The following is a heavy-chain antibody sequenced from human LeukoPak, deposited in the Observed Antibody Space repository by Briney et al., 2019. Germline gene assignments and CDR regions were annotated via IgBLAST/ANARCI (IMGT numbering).Heavy chain of an antibody. CDR3: AREQWLALDY. CDR1: GFTFSSYP. V-gene: IGHV3-30-3*01. D-gene: IGHD6-19*01. J-gene: IGHJ4*02. CDR2: ISYDGNNK. Sequence: GGSLRLSCAASGFTFSSYPMHWVRQAPGKGLEWVAIISYDGNNKYYADSVKGRFTISRDNSKNSLYLQMNSLRAEDTAVYYCAREQWLALDYWGQGTLVTVSS.